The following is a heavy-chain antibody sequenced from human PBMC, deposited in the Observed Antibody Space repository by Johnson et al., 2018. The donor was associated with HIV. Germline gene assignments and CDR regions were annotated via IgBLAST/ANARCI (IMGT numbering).Heavy chain of an antibody. J-gene: IGHJ3*02. Sequence: QVQLVESGGGVVQPGRSLRLSCAASGFTFSSYAMHWVRQAPGKGLEWVAVISYDGSNKYYTDSVKGRFTISRDNSKNTLYLQMNSLRTEDTAVYYCARGDWLTVITSPDDFDIWGQGTMVTVSS. CDR3: ARGDWLTVITSPDDFDI. CDR1: GFTFSSYA. CDR2: ISYDGSNK. D-gene: IGHD4-23*01. V-gene: IGHV3-30-3*01.